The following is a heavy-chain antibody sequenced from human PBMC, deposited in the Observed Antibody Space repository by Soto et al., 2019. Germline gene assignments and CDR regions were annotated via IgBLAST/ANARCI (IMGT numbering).Heavy chain of an antibody. CDR2: IYPGDSDT. D-gene: IGHD2-15*01. J-gene: IGHJ3*02. CDR1: GYSFTSYW. Sequence: GESLKISCRGSGYSFTSYWIGWVRQMPGKGLEWMGIIYPGDSDTRYSPSFQGQVTISADKSISTAYLQWSSLKASDTAMYYCARGRYCSGGSCSDAFDIWGQGTMVTV. V-gene: IGHV5-51*01. CDR3: ARGRYCSGGSCSDAFDI.